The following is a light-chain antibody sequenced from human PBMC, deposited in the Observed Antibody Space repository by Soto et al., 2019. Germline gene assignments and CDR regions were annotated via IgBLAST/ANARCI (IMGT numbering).Light chain of an antibody. CDR3: QQYNNWPLT. J-gene: IGKJ4*01. V-gene: IGKV3-15*01. CDR1: QSVSSN. Sequence: EIVITQSPATLSVSPGERATLSCRASQSVSSNLAWYQQKPGQAPRLLIYGASNRATGIPARFSGSGSGTEFTLTISSLQSEDFAVYYCQQYNNWPLTFGGGTKVQIK. CDR2: GAS.